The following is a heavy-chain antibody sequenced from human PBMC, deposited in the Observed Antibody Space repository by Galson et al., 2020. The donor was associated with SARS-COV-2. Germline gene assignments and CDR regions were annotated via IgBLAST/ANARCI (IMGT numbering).Heavy chain of an antibody. D-gene: IGHD1-26*01. CDR2: ISGSGGST. CDR3: AKPGGSRGSYRYYFDY. J-gene: IGHJ4*02. CDR1: GFTFSSYA. Sequence: GSLRLSCAASGFTFSSYAMSWVRQAPGKGLEWVSAISGSGGSTYYADSVKGRFTISRDNSKNTLYLQMNSLRAEDTAVYYCAKPGGSRGSYRYYFDYWGQGTLVTVSS. V-gene: IGHV3-23*01.